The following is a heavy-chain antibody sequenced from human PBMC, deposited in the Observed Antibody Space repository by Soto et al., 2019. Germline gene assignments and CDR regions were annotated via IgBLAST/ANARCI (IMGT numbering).Heavy chain of an antibody. CDR1: GFTCSIYG. J-gene: IGHJ3*02. CDR3: ARDRRLYYSDAFDI. CDR2: ISFDGSEK. D-gene: IGHD1-26*01. Sequence: QVQLVESGGGVDQPGRSLRLSCAASGFTCSIYGMHWVRHAPGKGLEWVAMISFDGSEKYYTDSVKGRFHISRDSSKNTMYLQMDSLRVEDTAVYYCARDRRLYYSDAFDIWGQGTTVTVSS. V-gene: IGHV3-30*03.